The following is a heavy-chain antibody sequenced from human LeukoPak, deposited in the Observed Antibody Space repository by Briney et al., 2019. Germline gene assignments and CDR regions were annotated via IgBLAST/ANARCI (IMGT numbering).Heavy chain of an antibody. Sequence: PSETLSLTCTVSGASITTYYWSWIRQSPEKGLEWIGYLYYRGSPNYNPSLKSRVTISVDTSKNHFSLTLSSVTAADTAVYCCAKLQPNSGEWAFDIWGQGTMVTVSS. CDR2: LYYRGSP. CDR3: AKLQPNSGEWAFDI. D-gene: IGHD1-1*01. J-gene: IGHJ3*02. CDR1: GASITTYY. V-gene: IGHV4-59*01.